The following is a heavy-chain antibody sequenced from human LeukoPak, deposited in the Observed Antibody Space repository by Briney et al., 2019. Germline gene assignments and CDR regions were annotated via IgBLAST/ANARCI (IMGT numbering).Heavy chain of an antibody. Sequence: TSETLSLTCAVSRYSINSVSSSFFWGWIRQPPGKGLEWIGSINRSGVTYYNPSLKSRVAISVDTSTYHFSLSLNSVTAADTAVYYCTRVSVAGAFVDWGQGTVVTVSS. CDR2: INRSGVT. J-gene: IGHJ4*02. CDR1: RYSINSVSSSFF. D-gene: IGHD6-19*01. CDR3: TRVSVAGAFVD. V-gene: IGHV4-38-2*01.